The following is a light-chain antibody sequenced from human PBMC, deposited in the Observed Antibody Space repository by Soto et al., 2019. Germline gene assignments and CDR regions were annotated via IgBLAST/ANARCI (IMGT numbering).Light chain of an antibody. CDR3: QFYGDPPKT. J-gene: IGKJ1*01. CDR1: QRVSSKF. CDR2: DAS. V-gene: IGKV3-20*01. Sequence: EIELTQSPGTLSLSPGERGTLSCRASQRVSSKFLAWYQQKPGQAPRLLIFDASTRATGIPDRFTGRGSGTDFTLTISRLEPEDFAVYYCQFYGDPPKTVGQGTKVDIK.